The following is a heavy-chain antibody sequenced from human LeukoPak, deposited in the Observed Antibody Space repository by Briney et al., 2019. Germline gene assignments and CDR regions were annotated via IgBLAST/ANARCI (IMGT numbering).Heavy chain of an antibody. CDR1: GFTFSSSA. D-gene: IGHD4-17*01. CDR2: ISGSGGST. Sequence: GGSLRLPCAASGFTFSSSAMSWVRQAPEKGLEWVSTISGSGGSTYYADSVKGRFTISRDNSKITLYLQMNSLRAEDTAVYYCAKDRLSNGDPAAYWGQGTLVTVSS. V-gene: IGHV3-23*01. CDR3: AKDRLSNGDPAAY. J-gene: IGHJ4*02.